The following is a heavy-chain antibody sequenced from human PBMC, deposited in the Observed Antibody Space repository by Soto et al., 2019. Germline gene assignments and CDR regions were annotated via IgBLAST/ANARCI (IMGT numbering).Heavy chain of an antibody. D-gene: IGHD6-13*01. CDR2: IWYDGSNK. Sequence: QVQLVESGGGVVQPGRSLRLSCAASGFTFSSYGMHWVRQAPGKGLEWVAVIWYDGSNKYYADSVKGRFTISRDNSKNXLXXQMNSLRAEDTAVYYCARDRIAAVGTPYYYYGMDVWGQGTTVTVSS. CDR3: ARDRIAAVGTPYYYYGMDV. V-gene: IGHV3-33*01. CDR1: GFTFSSYG. J-gene: IGHJ6*02.